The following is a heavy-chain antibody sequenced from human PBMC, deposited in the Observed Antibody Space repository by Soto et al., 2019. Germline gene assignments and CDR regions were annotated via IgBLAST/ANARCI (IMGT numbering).Heavy chain of an antibody. V-gene: IGHV3-7*01. CDR2: VNQDGSEI. CDR3: ARDVIYQRSDH. D-gene: IGHD3-10*01. Sequence: GGSLILSCEGSGFIFSSFWICWIRQTPGRGLEWVSNVNQDGSEITYADFVGGRFTASRDNARNAVYLQMNSLTVEDTAIYFCARDVIYQRSDHWGQGTMVTVSS. J-gene: IGHJ4*02. CDR1: GFIFSSFW.